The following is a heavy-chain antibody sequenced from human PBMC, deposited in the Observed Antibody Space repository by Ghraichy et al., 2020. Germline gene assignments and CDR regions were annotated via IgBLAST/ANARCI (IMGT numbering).Heavy chain of an antibody. CDR2: IYTSGST. CDR1: GGSISSYY. D-gene: IGHD5-12*01. J-gene: IGHJ4*02. V-gene: IGHV4-4*09. CDR3: ARQAKGLWLEAFNY. Sequence: GSLNISCTVSGGSISSYYWSWIRQPPGKGLEWIGYIYTSGSTNYNPSLKSRVTISVDTSKNQFSLKLSSVTAADTAVYYCARQAKGLWLEAFNYWGQGTLVTVSS.